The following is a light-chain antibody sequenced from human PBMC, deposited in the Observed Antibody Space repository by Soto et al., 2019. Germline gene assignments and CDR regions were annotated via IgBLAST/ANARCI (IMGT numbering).Light chain of an antibody. CDR1: RTVLSSSNNQNR. Sequence: DIVMTQSPDSLAVSLGEGATINCKSSRTVLSSSNNQNRLAWYQQKPGQSPKLLISWASTRESVVPDRFSGSGSGTDFTLTISSLQAEDVAVYYCQQYYGLPLTFGGGTKVEIK. CDR3: QQYYGLPLT. J-gene: IGKJ4*01. CDR2: WAS. V-gene: IGKV4-1*01.